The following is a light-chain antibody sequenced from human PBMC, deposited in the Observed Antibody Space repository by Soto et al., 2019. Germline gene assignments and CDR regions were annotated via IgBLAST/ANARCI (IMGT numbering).Light chain of an antibody. CDR1: NIGGRS. Sequence: SYELTQPPSVSVAPGQTGSITCGGDNIGGRSVHWYQQKPGQAPVVVVDHDSDRPSGIPERFSGSNSGNMATLTISRVEAGDEAVYHCQVWDYSTDDVVFGGGTKLTVL. V-gene: IGLV3-21*02. CDR3: QVWDYSTDDVV. CDR2: HDS. J-gene: IGLJ2*01.